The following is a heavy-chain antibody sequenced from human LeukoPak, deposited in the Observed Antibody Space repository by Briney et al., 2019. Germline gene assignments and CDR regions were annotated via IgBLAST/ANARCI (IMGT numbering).Heavy chain of an antibody. J-gene: IGHJ4*02. CDR1: GGSISSGGYS. V-gene: IGHV4-30-2*01. Sequence: SETLSLSCAVSGGSISSGGYSWSWIRQPPGKGLVWIGYIYHSGSTYYNPSLESRVTISVDRSKNQFSLKLSSVTAADTAVYYCARGGDCSGGTCYPLYFDYWGQGTLVTVSS. CDR2: IYHSGST. D-gene: IGHD2-15*01. CDR3: ARGGDCSGGTCYPLYFDY.